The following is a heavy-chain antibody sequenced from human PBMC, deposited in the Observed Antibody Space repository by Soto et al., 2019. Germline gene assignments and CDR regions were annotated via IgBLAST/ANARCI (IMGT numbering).Heavy chain of an antibody. D-gene: IGHD2-8*01. V-gene: IGHV3-23*01. CDR2: ISGSGGST. CDR3: AKEIMVYAPPGGGFDN. CDR1: GFTFSSYA. Sequence: GGSLRLSCAASGFTFSSYAMSWVRQAPGKGLEWVSAISGSGGSTYYADSVKGRFTISRDNSKNTLYLQMNSLRAEDTAVYYCAKEIMVYAPPGGGFDNWGQGTLVTVSS. J-gene: IGHJ4*02.